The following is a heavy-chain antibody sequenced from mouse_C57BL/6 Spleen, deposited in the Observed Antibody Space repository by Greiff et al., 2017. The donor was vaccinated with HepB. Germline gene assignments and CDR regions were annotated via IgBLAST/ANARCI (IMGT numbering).Heavy chain of an antibody. V-gene: IGHV1-82*01. CDR1: GYAFSSSW. CDR2: IYPGDGDT. Sequence: VQLQQSGPELVKPGASVKISCKASGYAFSSSWMNWVKQRPGKGLEWIGRIYPGDGDTNYNGKFKGKATLTADISSSTAYMQLSSLTSEDSAVYFCARVDDYGWYFDVWGTGTTVTVAS. D-gene: IGHD2-4*01. J-gene: IGHJ1*03. CDR3: ARVDDYGWYFDV.